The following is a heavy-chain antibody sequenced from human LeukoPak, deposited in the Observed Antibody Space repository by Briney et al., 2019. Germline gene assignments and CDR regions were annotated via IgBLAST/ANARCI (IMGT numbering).Heavy chain of an antibody. CDR2: IKQGGSEK. V-gene: IGHV3-7*01. CDR1: GFTFSNYW. J-gene: IGHJ4*02. CDR3: ATTTLEGRRE. D-gene: IGHD1-26*01. Sequence: PGGSLRLSCAASGFTFSNYWMSWIRQAPGKGLEWVANIKQGGSEKYYVDSVKGRFTISRDNARNSLYLQMNSLRAEDTAMYYCATTTLEGRREWGQGSLVTVSS.